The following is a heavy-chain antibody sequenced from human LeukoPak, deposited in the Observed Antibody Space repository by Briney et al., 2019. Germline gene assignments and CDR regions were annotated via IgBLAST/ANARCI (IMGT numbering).Heavy chain of an antibody. Sequence: PSETLSLTCAVYGGSFSGYYWSWVRQPPGKGLEWIGEINHSGSTNYNPSLKSRVTISVDTSKNQFSLKLSSVPAADTAVYYCARDRYYNRLFDYWGQGTLVTVSS. CDR1: GGSFSGYY. J-gene: IGHJ4*02. V-gene: IGHV4-34*01. D-gene: IGHD3-22*01. CDR2: INHSGST. CDR3: ARDRYYNRLFDY.